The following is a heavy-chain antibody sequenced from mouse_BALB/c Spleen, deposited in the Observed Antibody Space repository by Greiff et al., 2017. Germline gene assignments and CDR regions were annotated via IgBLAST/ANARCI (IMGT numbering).Heavy chain of an antibody. CDR3: ARDDNYY. J-gene: IGHJ2*01. CDR2: IDPSDSET. CDR1: GYSFTSYW. V-gene: IGHV1S126*01. D-gene: IGHD1-3*01. Sequence: VKVVESGPQLVRPGASVKISCKASGYSFTSYWMHWVKQRPGQGLEWIGMIDPSDSETRLNQKFKDKATLTVDKSSSTAYMQLSSPTSEDSAVYYCARDDNYYWGQGTTLTVSS.